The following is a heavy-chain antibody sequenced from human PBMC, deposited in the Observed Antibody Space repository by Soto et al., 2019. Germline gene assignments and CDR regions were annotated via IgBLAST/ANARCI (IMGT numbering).Heavy chain of an antibody. Sequence: PSETLSLTCTVSGGSISSSSYYWGWIRQPPGKGLEWIGSIYYSGSTYYNPSLKSRVTISVDTSKNQFSLKLSSVTAADTAAYYCARSSMVRGVIYYYYGMDVWGQGTTVTVSS. CDR1: GGSISSSSYY. J-gene: IGHJ6*02. CDR3: ARSSMVRGVIYYYYGMDV. D-gene: IGHD3-10*01. V-gene: IGHV4-39*01. CDR2: IYYSGST.